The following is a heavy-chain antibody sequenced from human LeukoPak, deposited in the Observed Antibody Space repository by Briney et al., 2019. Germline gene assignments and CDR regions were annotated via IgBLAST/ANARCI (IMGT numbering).Heavy chain of an antibody. Sequence: GESLKISCKGSGYSFTSYWIGWVRQAPGQGLEWMGWINPNSGGTNYAQKFQGRVTMTRDTSISTAYMELSRLRSDDTAVYYCARDQSGYSSPWGQGTLVTVSS. CDR1: GYSFTSYW. D-gene: IGHD6-13*01. J-gene: IGHJ5*02. CDR3: ARDQSGYSSP. V-gene: IGHV1-2*02. CDR2: INPNSGGT.